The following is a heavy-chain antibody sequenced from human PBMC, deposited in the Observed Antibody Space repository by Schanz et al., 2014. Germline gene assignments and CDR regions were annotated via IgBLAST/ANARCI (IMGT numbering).Heavy chain of an antibody. V-gene: IGHV3-72*01. Sequence: EVQVVESGGGLVQPGGSLRLSCAASGFTFSDHHMDWVRQAPGKGLEWLGRTRNKANSYTTGYAASVKGRFTISRDESKNSLYLQMNSLKTEDTAVYYCARDNGDYYYGMDVWGQGTTVTVSS. J-gene: IGHJ6*02. CDR3: ARDNGDYYYGMDV. CDR1: GFTFSDHH. D-gene: IGHD4-17*01. CDR2: TRNKANSYTT.